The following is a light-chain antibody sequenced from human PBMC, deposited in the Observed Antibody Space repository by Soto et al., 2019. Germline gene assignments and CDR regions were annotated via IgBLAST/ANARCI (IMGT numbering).Light chain of an antibody. V-gene: IGKV1-33*01. CDR2: DAS. Sequence: DIQMTQSPSSLSASVGDRVTLTCQASQDIGDSLNWYQQKPGTAPNLVIYDASNLETGVPSRFSGSGSGKDFSLTISSLQPEDIATYYCQQYVNLPLTFGGGTKVEIK. CDR3: QQYVNLPLT. J-gene: IGKJ4*01. CDR1: QDIGDS.